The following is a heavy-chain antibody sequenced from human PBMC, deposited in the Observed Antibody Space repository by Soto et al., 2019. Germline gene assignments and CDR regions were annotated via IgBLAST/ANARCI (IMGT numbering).Heavy chain of an antibody. CDR3: AKSGSYSYFDF. J-gene: IGHJ4*02. V-gene: IGHV3-23*01. Sequence: EVQLLEYGGGLVQPGGSLRLSCAASGFTFSSYAMNWVRLSPGKGLEWVSAIVPSGGSTYYADSVKGRFTISRDNSKNTLYLQMNSLRAEDTAVYSCAKSGSYSYFDFWGQGTLFTVSS. CDR2: IVPSGGST. D-gene: IGHD1-26*01. CDR1: GFTFSSYA.